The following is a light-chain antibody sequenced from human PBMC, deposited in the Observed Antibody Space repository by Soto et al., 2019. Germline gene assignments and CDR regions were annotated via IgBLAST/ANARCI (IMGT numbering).Light chain of an antibody. CDR2: AAS. J-gene: IGKJ1*01. CDR3: QQSYSTPQT. V-gene: IGKV1-39*01. CDR1: QTISSY. Sequence: IQLTQSPSSLSASVGDRVTITCLASQTISSYLNWYQQKPGKAPKLLIYAASSLQSGVPSRFSGSGSRTDFTLTINSLQPEDIATYYCQQSYSTPQTFGQGTKVDIK.